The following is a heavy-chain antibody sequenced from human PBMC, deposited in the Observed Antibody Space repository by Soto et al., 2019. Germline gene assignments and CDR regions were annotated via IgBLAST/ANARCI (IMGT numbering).Heavy chain of an antibody. J-gene: IGHJ4*02. CDR2: IYHSGST. V-gene: IGHV4-4*02. Sequence: QVQLQESGPGLVKPSGTLSLTCAVSGGSISSSNWWSWVRQPPGKGLEWIGEIYHSGSTNYNPSLKSRVTISVDKSKNQFSLKLSSVTAADTAVYYCAGGTSRITIFGLVIPWGGFDYWGQGTLVTVSS. D-gene: IGHD3-3*01. CDR1: GGSISSSNW. CDR3: AGGTSRITIFGLVIPWGGFDY.